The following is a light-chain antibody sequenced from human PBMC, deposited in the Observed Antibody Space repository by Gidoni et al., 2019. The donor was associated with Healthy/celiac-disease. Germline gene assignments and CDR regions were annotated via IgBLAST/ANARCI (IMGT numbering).Light chain of an antibody. Sequence: DIQMTQSPSSLSASVGDRVTITCRASQSISSYLNWYQQKPGKAPKLLIYAASSLQSGVPARFSGSGSGTDFNRTISSRQPEDFETYYCQQRYSTLFTFGPGTKVDIK. CDR2: AAS. J-gene: IGKJ3*01. CDR3: QQRYSTLFT. CDR1: QSISSY. V-gene: IGKV1-39*01.